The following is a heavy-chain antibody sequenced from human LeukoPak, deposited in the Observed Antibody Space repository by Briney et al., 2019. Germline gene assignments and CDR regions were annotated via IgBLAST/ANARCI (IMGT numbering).Heavy chain of an antibody. CDR3: AKGVKVPLLRYFSYYMDV. J-gene: IGHJ6*03. CDR2: ISSSSYI. CDR1: GFTFSSYA. D-gene: IGHD3-9*01. V-gene: IGHV3-21*01. Sequence: GGSLRLSCAASGFTFSSYAMSWVRQAPGKGLEWVSSISSSSYIYYADSVKGRFTISRDNAKNSLYLQMNSLRAEDTAVYYCAKGVKVPLLRYFSYYMDVWGKGTTVTISS.